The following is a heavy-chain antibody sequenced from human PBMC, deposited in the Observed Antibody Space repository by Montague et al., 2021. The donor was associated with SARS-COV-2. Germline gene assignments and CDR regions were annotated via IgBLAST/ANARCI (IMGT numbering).Heavy chain of an antibody. CDR3: ARDYSDYSYYYGLDV. CDR2: IYSSGST. D-gene: IGHD4-17*01. V-gene: IGHV4-61*02. CDR1: GGSIRSGSYY. Sequence: TLSLNCTVSGGSIRSGSYYWSWIRQPAGKGLEWIGRIYSSGSTNYNPSLKSRVTMSVDTSKNQFSLKVSSVTAADTAVYYCARDYSDYSYYYGLDVWGQGTTVTVSS. J-gene: IGHJ6*02.